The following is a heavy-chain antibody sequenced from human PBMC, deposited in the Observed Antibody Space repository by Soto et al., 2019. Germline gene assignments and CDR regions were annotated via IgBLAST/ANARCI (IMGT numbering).Heavy chain of an antibody. Sequence: PSETLSLTCTVSGGSISSSSYYWGWIRQPPGKGLEWIGSIYYSGSTYYNPSLKSRVTISVDTSKTQFSLKLSSVTAADTAVYYCASHVAGGGVVVVVAATDYFDYWGHGTLVTVSS. J-gene: IGHJ4*01. V-gene: IGHV4-39*01. CDR2: IYYSGST. D-gene: IGHD2-15*01. CDR3: ASHVAGGGVVVVVAATDYFDY. CDR1: GGSISSSSYY.